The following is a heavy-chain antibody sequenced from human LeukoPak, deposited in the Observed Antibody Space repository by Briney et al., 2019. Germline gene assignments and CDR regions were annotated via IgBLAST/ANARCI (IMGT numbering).Heavy chain of an antibody. V-gene: IGHV3-33*01. CDR1: GFTFSSYG. CDR3: ARNYHDSSGYQESAFDY. J-gene: IGHJ4*02. Sequence: GGSLRLSCAASGFTFSSYGMYWVRQAPGKGLEWVAAIWYDGSYKNYADSVKGRFTISRDNSKKTLYPQMSSLRVEDTAVYYCARNYHDSSGYQESAFDYWGQGTLVTVSS. D-gene: IGHD3-22*01. CDR2: IWYDGSYK.